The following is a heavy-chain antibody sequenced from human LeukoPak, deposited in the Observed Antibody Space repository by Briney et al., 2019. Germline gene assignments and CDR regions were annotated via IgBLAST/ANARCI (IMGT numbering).Heavy chain of an antibody. J-gene: IGHJ4*02. CDR1: GFTFSSNY. Sequence: GGSLRLSCAASGFTFSSNYMSWVRQAPGKGLEWVSVIYSGGSTYYADSVKGRFTISRDNSKNTLYLQMNSLRAEDTAVYYCARDVAGTASFDYWGQGTLVTVSS. V-gene: IGHV3-53*01. D-gene: IGHD6-19*01. CDR2: IYSGGST. CDR3: ARDVAGTASFDY.